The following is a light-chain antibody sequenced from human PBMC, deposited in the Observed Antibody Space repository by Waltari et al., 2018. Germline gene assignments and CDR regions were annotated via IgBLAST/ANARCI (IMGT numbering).Light chain of an antibody. V-gene: IGKV3-20*01. CDR3: QKYGTRPAT. CDR1: QSVGRT. CDR2: DAS. Sequence: EIVLPQSPASLSLSPGDRAPLSCRASQSVGRTLAWYQQRPGQAPRLLIYDASSRATGIPDRFSGSGSGTDFSLTISRLEPEDFAVYYCQKYGTRPATFGQGTKVEVK. J-gene: IGKJ1*01.